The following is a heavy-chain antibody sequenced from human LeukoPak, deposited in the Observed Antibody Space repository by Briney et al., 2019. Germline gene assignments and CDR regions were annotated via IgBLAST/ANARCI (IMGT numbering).Heavy chain of an antibody. Sequence: RGPLRLSCEVSGFPFTLYNMNWVRQAPGKGLEWLSYISSSTNTIYYADSVKGRFTISRDNAKNSLYLQMNGLGAEDTAVYYCARVVYDSSGYSRAEYFQHWGQGTLVTVSS. CDR3: ARVVYDSSGYSRAEYFQH. CDR1: GFPFTLYN. D-gene: IGHD3-22*01. J-gene: IGHJ1*01. V-gene: IGHV3-48*04. CDR2: ISSSTNTI.